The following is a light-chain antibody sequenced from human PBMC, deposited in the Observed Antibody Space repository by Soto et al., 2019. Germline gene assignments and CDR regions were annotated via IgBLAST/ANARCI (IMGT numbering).Light chain of an antibody. V-gene: IGKV3-11*01. CDR2: GAS. Sequence: EIAMTHSPATLCLTPGARAAISGRASQSVGSYLAWYQQKPGQASRLLIYGASDRATGIPARFSGSGSGTDFTLTISSLEPEDFAVYYCQQRGNWAPFGPGTKVDI. J-gene: IGKJ3*01. CDR1: QSVGSY. CDR3: QQRGNWAP.